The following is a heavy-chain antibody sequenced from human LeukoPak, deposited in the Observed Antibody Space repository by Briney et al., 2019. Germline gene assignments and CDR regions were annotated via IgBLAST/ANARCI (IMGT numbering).Heavy chain of an antibody. CDR3: ARVLSGRGSLYDYYYYMDV. D-gene: IGHD3-10*01. V-gene: IGHV3-53*01. Sequence: PGGSLRLSCAASGFTFSSFEMNWVRQAPGKGLEWVSVTYSNGRTYYADSVKGRFTISRDISKNTLYLQMNSLRAEDTAVYYCARVLSGRGSLYDYYYYMDVWGKGTTVTISS. CDR1: GFTFSSFE. CDR2: TYSNGRT. J-gene: IGHJ6*03.